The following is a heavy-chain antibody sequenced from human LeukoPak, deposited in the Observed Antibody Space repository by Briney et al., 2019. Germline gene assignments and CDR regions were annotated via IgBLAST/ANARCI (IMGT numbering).Heavy chain of an antibody. V-gene: IGHV4-39*07. CDR3: TRGNSIAAGAN. J-gene: IGHJ4*02. Sequence: SETLSLTCSVSGGSSSDPNYYWGWVRQPPGKGLEWIGSMYYSGSTYNNPSLKSRVTISVEMSKNQSSLQVRSVTAADTAVYFCTRGNSIAAGANWGQGTLVTVSS. CDR2: MYYSGST. D-gene: IGHD6-13*01. CDR1: GGSSSDPNYY.